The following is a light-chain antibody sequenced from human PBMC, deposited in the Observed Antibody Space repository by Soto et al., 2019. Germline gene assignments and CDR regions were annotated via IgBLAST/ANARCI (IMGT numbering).Light chain of an antibody. Sequence: EIVMTQSPVTLSVSPGERATLSCRASQSINSNLAWYQQKPGQVPRLLIYDASNRATGIPARFSGSGSGTDFTLTISSLEPEDFAVYYCKQRSNWPLTFGGGTKVDIK. CDR2: DAS. CDR3: KQRSNWPLT. V-gene: IGKV3-11*01. CDR1: QSINSN. J-gene: IGKJ4*01.